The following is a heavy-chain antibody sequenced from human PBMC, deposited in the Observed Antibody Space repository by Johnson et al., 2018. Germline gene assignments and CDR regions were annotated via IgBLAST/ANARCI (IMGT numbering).Heavy chain of an antibody. CDR1: GFTFNNYA. V-gene: IGHV3-23*04. CDR2: ISGSGGST. CDR3: AKGRRVAVGTSYYYYYYMDV. Sequence: EVQLVETGGGLVQXGGSLRLXCAASGFTFNNYAMSWVRQAPGKGLEWVSAISGSGGSTYYADSVKGWFPIPRDNSKNTLYLQMNSLRADDTAVYYCAKGRRVAVGTSYYYYYYMDVWGKGTTVTVSS. J-gene: IGHJ6*03. D-gene: IGHD2-2*01.